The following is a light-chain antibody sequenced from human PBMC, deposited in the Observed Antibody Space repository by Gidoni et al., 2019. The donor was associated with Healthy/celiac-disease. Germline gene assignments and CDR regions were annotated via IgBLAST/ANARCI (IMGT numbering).Light chain of an antibody. V-gene: IGKV1-9*01. CDR2: AAS. CDR3: QQLNSYPCT. Sequence: DIQLTQSPSFLSASVGDRVTITCRASQGISSYLAWYQQKPGKAPKLLIYAASTLQSGGPSRFSGSGSGTEFTLTISSLQPEDFATYYCQQLNSYPCTFGGGTKVEIK. CDR1: QGISSY. J-gene: IGKJ4*01.